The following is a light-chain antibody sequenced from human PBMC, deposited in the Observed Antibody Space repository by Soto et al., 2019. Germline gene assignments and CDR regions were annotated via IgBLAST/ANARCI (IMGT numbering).Light chain of an antibody. CDR1: TSNIGSYS. CDR2: SNN. Sequence: QSVLTQPPSASGTPGPRVTISCSGYTSNIGSYSVNWYQQLPGTAPKLLIYSNNQRPSGVPDRFSGSKSGTSASLAISGLQSEDEADYYCAGWDERLNGVVFGRGTKLTVL. CDR3: AGWDERLNGVV. J-gene: IGLJ2*01. V-gene: IGLV1-44*01.